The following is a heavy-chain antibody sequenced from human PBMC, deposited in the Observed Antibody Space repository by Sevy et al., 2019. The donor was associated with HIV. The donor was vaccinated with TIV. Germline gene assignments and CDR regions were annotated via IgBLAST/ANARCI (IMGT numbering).Heavy chain of an antibody. J-gene: IGHJ4*02. D-gene: IGHD3-10*01. CDR2: VFHSGNT. CDR1: GYSITSGYL. V-gene: IGHV4-38-2*01. Sequence: SETLSLTCAVSGYSITSGYLWGWIRQPPGKGLEWIGSVFHSGNTYYNPSLNSRVIISVDTSKNQFSLKLNSVTAADTAVYYCARHSHGLGTYYVPFDSWGQGTLVTVSS. CDR3: ARHSHGLGTYYVPFDS.